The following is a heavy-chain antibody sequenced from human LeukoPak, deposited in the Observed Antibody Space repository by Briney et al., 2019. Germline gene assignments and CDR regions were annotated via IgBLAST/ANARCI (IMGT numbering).Heavy chain of an antibody. J-gene: IGHJ4*02. Sequence: ASVKVSCKASGGTFSSYAISWVRQATGQGLEWMGWMNPNSGNTGYAQKFQGRVTITRNTSISTAYMELSSLRSEDTAVYYCARGPVIPSSFYHFDYWGQGTLVTVSS. CDR3: ARGPVIPSSFYHFDY. CDR1: GGTFSSYA. CDR2: MNPNSGNT. D-gene: IGHD6-6*01. V-gene: IGHV1-8*03.